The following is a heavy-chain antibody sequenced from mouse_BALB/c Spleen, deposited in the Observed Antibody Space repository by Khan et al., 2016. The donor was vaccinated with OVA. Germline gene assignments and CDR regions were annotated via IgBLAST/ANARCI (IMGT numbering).Heavy chain of an antibody. J-gene: IGHJ4*01. CDR3: ARNVYYGNGDYAMDY. D-gene: IGHD2-1*01. CDR2: ISTYSGIT. CDR1: GYTFTDYA. Sequence: VQLQESGPELVRPGVSVMISCKGSGYTFTDYAVHWVKQSHAKSLEWIGVISTYSGITDYNQKFKGKATVTVDKSSSTAYMDLAILTSEDTANYYCARNVYYGNGDYAMDYWGQGTSVTVSS. V-gene: IGHV1S137*01.